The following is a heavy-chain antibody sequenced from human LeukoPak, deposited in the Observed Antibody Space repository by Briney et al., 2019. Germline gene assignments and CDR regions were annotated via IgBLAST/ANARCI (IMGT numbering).Heavy chain of an antibody. V-gene: IGHV4-34*01. D-gene: IGHD6-19*01. Sequence: PSETLSLTCAVYGGSFSGYYWSWIRQPPGKGLEWIGEINHSGSTNYNPSLKSRVTISVDTSKNQFSLKLNSVTSADTAVYYCARAGRMAEAGTFDIWGQGTMVTVSS. J-gene: IGHJ3*02. CDR2: INHSGST. CDR1: GGSFSGYY. CDR3: ARAGRMAEAGTFDI.